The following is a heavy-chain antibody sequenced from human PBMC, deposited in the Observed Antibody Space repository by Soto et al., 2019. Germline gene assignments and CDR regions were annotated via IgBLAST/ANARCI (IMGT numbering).Heavy chain of an antibody. J-gene: IGHJ4*02. CDR1: GYSFTSYW. CDR2: IYPGDSDT. Sequence: GESLKISCKGSGYSFTSYWIGWVRQMPGKGLEWMGIIYPGDSDTRYSPSFQGQVTISADKSISTAYLQWSSLKASDTAMYYCARHWVVGGDGYNSPLDYWGQGTLVTVSS. D-gene: IGHD2-21*01. CDR3: ARHWVVGGDGYNSPLDY. V-gene: IGHV5-51*01.